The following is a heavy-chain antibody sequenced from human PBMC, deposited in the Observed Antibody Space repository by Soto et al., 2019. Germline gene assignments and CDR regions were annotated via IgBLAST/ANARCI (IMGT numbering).Heavy chain of an antibody. V-gene: IGHV4-34*01. D-gene: IGHD3-10*01. CDR3: ARHHLWFVRNWFDP. J-gene: IGHJ5*02. Sequence: SETLSLTCAVYGGSFSGYYWSWIRQPPGKGLEWIGEINHSGSTNYNPSLKSRVTISVDTSKNQFSLKLSSVTAADTAVYYCARHHLWFVRNWFDPWGQGTLVTVSS. CDR2: INHSGST. CDR1: GGSFSGYY.